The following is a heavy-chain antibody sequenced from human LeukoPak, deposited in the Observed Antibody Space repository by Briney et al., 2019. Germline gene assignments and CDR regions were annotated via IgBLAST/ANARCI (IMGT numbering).Heavy chain of an antibody. CDR1: GFTFSSYG. D-gene: IGHD4-23*01. CDR3: AKDTAVVTLPFDY. J-gene: IGHJ4*02. CDR2: IRYDGSNK. Sequence: GGSLRLSCAASGFTFSSYGMHWVRQAPGKELAWVAFIRYDGSNKYYADSVKGRFTISRDNSKNTLYLQMNSLRAEDTAVYYCAKDTAVVTLPFDYWGQGTLVTVSS. V-gene: IGHV3-30*02.